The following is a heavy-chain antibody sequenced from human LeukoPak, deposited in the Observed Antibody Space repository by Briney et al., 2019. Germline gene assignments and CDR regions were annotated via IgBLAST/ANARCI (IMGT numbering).Heavy chain of an antibody. Sequence: PSETLSLTCTVSGGSISSRSYLWGWIRQPPGKGLEWIGSIYYSGRTYYNPSLKSRVTMSVDTSKNQFSLKLSSVTAADTAVYFCASNDSGSQLFPLLGAFDIWGQGTMVTVPS. CDR1: GGSISSRSYL. CDR2: IYYSGRT. V-gene: IGHV4-39*01. D-gene: IGHD1-26*01. CDR3: ASNDSGSQLFPLLGAFDI. J-gene: IGHJ3*02.